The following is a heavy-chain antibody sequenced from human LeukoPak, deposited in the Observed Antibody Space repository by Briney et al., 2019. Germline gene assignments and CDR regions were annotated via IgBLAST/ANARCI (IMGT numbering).Heavy chain of an antibody. CDR1: GFTFSSYA. J-gene: IGHJ4*02. Sequence: GGSLRLSCAASGFTFSSYAMSWVRQAPGKGLEWVSTISGSGGSTYYADSVKGRFTISRDNSKTTLYLQMNSLRAEDTAVYYCAKEFNYDILTGVFDYWGQGTLVTVSS. V-gene: IGHV3-23*01. CDR2: ISGSGGST. D-gene: IGHD3-9*01. CDR3: AKEFNYDILTGVFDY.